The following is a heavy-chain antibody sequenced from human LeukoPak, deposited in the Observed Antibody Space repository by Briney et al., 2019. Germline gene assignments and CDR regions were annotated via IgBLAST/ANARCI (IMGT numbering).Heavy chain of an antibody. CDR1: GFTFRSYA. CDR3: ARALYNRGWYPDYFDS. V-gene: IGHV3-23*01. Sequence: GGSLRLSCAGSGFTFRSYAMSWVRQSPVKGLEWVSAISDSGDGTYYADSVKARFTISRDNSKNTVYLEMSSLRAEDTAIYYCARALYNRGWYPDYFDSWGQGALVTVSS. J-gene: IGHJ4*02. D-gene: IGHD6-19*01. CDR2: ISDSGDGT.